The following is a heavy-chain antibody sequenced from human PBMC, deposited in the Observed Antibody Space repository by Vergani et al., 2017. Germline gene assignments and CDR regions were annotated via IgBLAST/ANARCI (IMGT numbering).Heavy chain of an antibody. D-gene: IGHD3-10*01. CDR2: ISYDGSNK. CDR3: AKDGPPVGLWFGEVMVYGMDV. V-gene: IGHV3-30*18. J-gene: IGHJ6*02. CDR1: GFTFSSYG. Sequence: QVQLVESGGGVVQPGRSLRLSCAASGFTFSSYGMHWVRQAPGKGLEWVAVISYDGSNKYYADSVKGRFTLSRDNSKNTLYLQMNSLRAEDTAVYYCAKDGPPVGLWFGEVMVYGMDVWGQGTTVTVSS.